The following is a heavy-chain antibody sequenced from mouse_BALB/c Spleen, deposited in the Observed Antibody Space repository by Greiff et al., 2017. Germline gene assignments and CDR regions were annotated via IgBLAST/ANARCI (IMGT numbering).Heavy chain of an antibody. V-gene: IGHV2-6-5*01. Sequence: VKLMESGPGLVAPSQSLSITCTVSGFSLTDYGVSWIRQPPGKGLEWLGVIWGGGSTYYNSALKSRLSISKDNSKSQVFLKMNSLQTDDTAMYYCAKHGDYYGSSLFDYWGQGTTLTVSS. CDR3: AKHGDYYGSSLFDY. D-gene: IGHD1-1*01. J-gene: IGHJ2*01. CDR1: GFSLTDYG. CDR2: IWGGGST.